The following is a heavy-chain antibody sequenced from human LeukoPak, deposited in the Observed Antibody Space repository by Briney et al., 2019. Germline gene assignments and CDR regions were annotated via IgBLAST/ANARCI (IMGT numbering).Heavy chain of an antibody. D-gene: IGHD6-19*01. CDR3: TRVVVDSSGWYHFDY. Sequence: ASVKVSCKAAGYTFTTYYMHWVRQAPGQGREWMAKINPSDGSTNYARKFQGRVTMTRDTSTSTVYMELSSLRSGDPAVYYCTRVVVDSSGWYHFDYWGQGTLVTVSS. CDR2: INPSDGST. V-gene: IGHV1-46*01. J-gene: IGHJ4*02. CDR1: GYTFTTYY.